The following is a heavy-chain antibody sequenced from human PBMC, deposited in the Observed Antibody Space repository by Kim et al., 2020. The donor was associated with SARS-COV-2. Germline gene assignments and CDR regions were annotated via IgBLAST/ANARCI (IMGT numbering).Heavy chain of an antibody. V-gene: IGHV3-30*01. J-gene: IGHJ4*02. D-gene: IGHD1-26*01. Sequence: ADSVKGRFTISRDKSKNTLYLQMNSLRAEDTAVYYCARPYSGSYQTYFDYWGQGTLVTFSS. CDR3: ARPYSGSYQTYFDY.